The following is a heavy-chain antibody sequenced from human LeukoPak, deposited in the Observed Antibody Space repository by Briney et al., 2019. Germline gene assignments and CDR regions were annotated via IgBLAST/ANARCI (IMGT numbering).Heavy chain of an antibody. CDR3: ARVFKGSGWYGEIDY. V-gene: IGHV1-2*06. D-gene: IGHD6-19*01. CDR2: INPNIGGT. J-gene: IGHJ4*02. CDR1: GYTFTGYY. Sequence: ASVKVSCKASGYTFTGYYMHWVRQAPGQGLEWMGRINPNIGGTNYAQKLQGRVTMTRDTSISTAYMELSRLRSDDTAVYYCARVFKGSGWYGEIDYWGQGTLVTVSS.